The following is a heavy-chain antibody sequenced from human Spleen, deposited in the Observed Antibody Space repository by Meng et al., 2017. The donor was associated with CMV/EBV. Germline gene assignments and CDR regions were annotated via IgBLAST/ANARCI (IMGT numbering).Heavy chain of an antibody. D-gene: IGHD2-15*01. V-gene: IGHV2-5*02. CDR3: ARRDYCSGGTCTFDY. J-gene: IGHJ4*02. CDR2: IYWDDDK. CDR1: GFSLSTSGVG. Sequence: SGFSLSTSGVGVGWIRQPPGKALEWLALIYWDDDKRYSPSLKSRLTITKDTSKNQVVLTMTNMDPVDTATYYCARRDYCSGGTCTFDYWGQGTLVTVSS.